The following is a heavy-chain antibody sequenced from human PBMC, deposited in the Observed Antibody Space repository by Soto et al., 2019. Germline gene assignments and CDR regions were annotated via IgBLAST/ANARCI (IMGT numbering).Heavy chain of an antibody. V-gene: IGHV1-69*01. CDR1: GDTDTNYV. J-gene: IGHJ6*02. D-gene: IGHD3-3*01. CDR3: EAEMTFWKLSVV. CDR2: IFPKFGTT. Sequence: VQLVQSGAEVKKPGSSVKVSCKASGDTDTNYVISWVRQAPGQGLEWMGGIFPKFGTTYAAQKLQDRLTITVDERTSTVYMELSSLRLDDTAVYYCEAEMTFWKLSVVWGQWTTVTVSS.